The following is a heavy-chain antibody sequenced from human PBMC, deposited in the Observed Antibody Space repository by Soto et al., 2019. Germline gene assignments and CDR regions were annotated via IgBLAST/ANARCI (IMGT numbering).Heavy chain of an antibody. CDR3: ARMRGYSGDGRLDY. CDR1: GGSISSGGYY. Sequence: QVQLQESGPGLVKPSQTLSLTCTVSGGSISSGGYYWSWIRQHPGKGLEWIGYIYYSGSTYHNPSLQSRITISLDPSKNQFSLKLSSVTAADTAVYYCARMRGYSGDGRLDYWGQGTLVTVSS. D-gene: IGHD5-12*01. J-gene: IGHJ4*02. V-gene: IGHV4-31*03. CDR2: IYYSGST.